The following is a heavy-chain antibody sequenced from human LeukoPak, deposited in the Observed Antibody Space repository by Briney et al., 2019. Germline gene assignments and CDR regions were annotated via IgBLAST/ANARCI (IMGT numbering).Heavy chain of an antibody. CDR2: STGSGGST. CDR1: GFTFSSYA. V-gene: IGHV3-23*01. CDR3: AKGRSEDYYESSGY. Sequence: GGSLRLSCVASGFTFSSYAMSWVRQAPGKGLEWVSGSTGSGGSTYYADSVKGRFTISRDNSKNTLYLQMNSLRAEDTAVYYCAKGRSEDYYESSGYWGQGTLVTVSS. D-gene: IGHD3-22*01. J-gene: IGHJ4*02.